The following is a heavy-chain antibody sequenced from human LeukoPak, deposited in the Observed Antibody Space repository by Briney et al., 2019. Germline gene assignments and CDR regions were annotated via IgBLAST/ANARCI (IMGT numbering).Heavy chain of an antibody. J-gene: IGHJ4*02. CDR1: GFTFSSYW. CDR2: IKQDGSEK. Sequence: GGSLRLSCAASGFTFSSYWTSWVRQAPGKGLEWVANIKQDGSEKYYVDSVKGRFTISRDNAKNSLYLQMNSLRAEDTAVYYCARDWSTGHYWGQGTLVTVSS. V-gene: IGHV3-7*01. CDR3: ARDWSTGHY. D-gene: IGHD5/OR15-5a*01.